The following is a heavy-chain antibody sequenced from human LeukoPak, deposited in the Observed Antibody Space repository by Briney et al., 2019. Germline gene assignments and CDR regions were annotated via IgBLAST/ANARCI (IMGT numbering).Heavy chain of an antibody. CDR2: INPSGGST. Sequence: ASVKVSCKAFGYTFTSYYMHWVRQAPGQGLEWMGIINPSGGSTSYAQKFQGRVTMTRDTSTSTVYMELSRLRSDDTAVYYCARSGSGYYYPPYDYWGQGTLVTVSS. CDR3: ARSGSGYYYPPYDY. D-gene: IGHD3-22*01. CDR1: GYTFTSYY. J-gene: IGHJ4*02. V-gene: IGHV1-46*01.